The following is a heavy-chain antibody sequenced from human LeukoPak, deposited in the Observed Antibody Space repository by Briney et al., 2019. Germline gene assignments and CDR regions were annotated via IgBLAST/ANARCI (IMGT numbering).Heavy chain of an antibody. CDR2: ISAYNGNT. CDR1: GYTFTSYG. D-gene: IGHD3-10*01. J-gene: IGHJ4*02. CDR3: ARARVHYYDSGFPY. V-gene: IGHV1-18*01. Sequence: ASVKVSCKASGYTFTSYGISWVRQAPGQGLEWMGWISAYNGNTNYAQKLQGRVTMTTDTSTSTAYMELRSLRSDDTAVYYCARARVHYYDSGFPYWGQGTLVTVSS.